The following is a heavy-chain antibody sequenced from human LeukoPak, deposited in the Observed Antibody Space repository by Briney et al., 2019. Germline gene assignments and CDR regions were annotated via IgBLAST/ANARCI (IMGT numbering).Heavy chain of an antibody. D-gene: IGHD5-12*01. CDR2: ISESSSYI. CDR3: ARDRAAKARIGGMDV. CDR1: GFTVSSKY. J-gene: IGHJ6*02. Sequence: GGSLRLSCAASGFTVSSKYMSWVRQAPGKGLEWVSYISESSSYIYFADSVKGRFTISRDNGRNLLFLQMNSLRVEDTAMYYCARDRAAKARIGGMDVWGQGTTVTVSS. V-gene: IGHV3-21*06.